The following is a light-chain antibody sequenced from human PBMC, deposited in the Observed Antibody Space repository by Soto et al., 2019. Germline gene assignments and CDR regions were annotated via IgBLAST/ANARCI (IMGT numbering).Light chain of an antibody. V-gene: IGLV1-40*01. CDR2: GNS. J-gene: IGLJ3*02. CDR3: QSYDSSLSGPNWV. CDR1: SSNIGAGYD. Sequence: QSALTQPPSVSGAPGQRVTISCTGSSSNIGAGYDVHWYQQLPGTAPKLLIYGNSNRPSGVPDRFSGSKSGTSASLAITGLQAEDEADYYCQSYDSSLSGPNWVFGGGTQLT.